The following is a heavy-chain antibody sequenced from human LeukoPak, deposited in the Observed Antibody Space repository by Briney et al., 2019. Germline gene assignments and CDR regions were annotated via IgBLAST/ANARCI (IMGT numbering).Heavy chain of an antibody. CDR3: ASRYSSGWYPY. J-gene: IGHJ4*02. V-gene: IGHV4-34*01. CDR2: INHSGST. CDR1: GGSFSGYY. Sequence: PSETLSLTCAVYGGSFSGYYWSWIRQPPGKGLEWIGEINHSGSTNYNPSLKSRVTISVDTSKNQFSLKLSSVTAADTAVYYCASRYSSGWYPYWGQGTLVTVSS. D-gene: IGHD6-19*01.